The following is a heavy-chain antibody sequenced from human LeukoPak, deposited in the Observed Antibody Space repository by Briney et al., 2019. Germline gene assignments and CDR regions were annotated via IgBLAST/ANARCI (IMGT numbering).Heavy chain of an antibody. CDR1: GGSVSDYY. V-gene: IGHV4-59*02. D-gene: IGHD7-27*01. CDR2: IYYTGTT. J-gene: IGHJ4*02. CDR3: ASRKLGNDY. Sequence: PSETLSLTCTVSGGSVSDYYWSWIRQSPGKGLEWIGYIYYTGTTSYNPSLGSRVTMSADTSKNQFSLKLSSVTAADTAVYYCASRKLGNDYWGQGTLVTVSS.